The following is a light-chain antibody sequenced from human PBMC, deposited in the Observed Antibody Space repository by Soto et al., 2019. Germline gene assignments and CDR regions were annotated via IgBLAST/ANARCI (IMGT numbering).Light chain of an antibody. CDR2: FAS. CDR1: QNIGAY. CDR3: QQVHTSPVT. Sequence: DIQMTQSPSSLSASVGDRVIITCRAGQNIGAYLNWYQHRPGKAPSLLIFFASTLQTGVPSRFSGSGSGTHFSLTINNLQPEDFATYYCQQVHTSPVTFGQGTKVEMK. V-gene: IGKV1-39*01. J-gene: IGKJ1*01.